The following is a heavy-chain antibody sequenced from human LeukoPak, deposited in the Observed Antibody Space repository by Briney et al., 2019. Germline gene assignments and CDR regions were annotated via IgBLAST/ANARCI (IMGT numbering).Heavy chain of an antibody. V-gene: IGHV3-23*01. J-gene: IGHJ6*02. CDR2: ISGSGGST. D-gene: IGHD3-3*01. CDR3: AKDLGPKYYDFWSGYYPRPYYYGMDV. CDR1: GFTFSSYA. Sequence: GGSLRLSCAASGFTFSSYAMSWVRQAPGKGLEWVSAISGSGGSTYYADSVKGRFTISRDNSKNTLYLQMNSLRAEDTAVYYCAKDLGPKYYDFWSGYYPRPYYYGMDVWGQGTTVTVSS.